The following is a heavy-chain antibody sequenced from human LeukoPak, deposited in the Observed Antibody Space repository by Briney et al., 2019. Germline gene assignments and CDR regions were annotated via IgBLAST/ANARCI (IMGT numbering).Heavy chain of an antibody. CDR2: IYTSGST. V-gene: IGHV3-53*01. Sequence: PGGPLGLSLAAPGFTVSTKYMNWVRQAPGKGLEGVSVIYTSGSTNYADSVNGRFTISRDNSLNTLYLQMTSLRAEDTAVYYCARDPYSSNSRPYYFDYWGQGTLVTVSS. CDR1: GFTVSTKY. D-gene: IGHD4-23*01. J-gene: IGHJ4*02. CDR3: ARDPYSSNSRPYYFDY.